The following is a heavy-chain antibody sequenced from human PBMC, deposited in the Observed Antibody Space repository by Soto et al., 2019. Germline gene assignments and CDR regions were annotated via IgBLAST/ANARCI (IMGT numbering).Heavy chain of an antibody. CDR1: DYSVSSSNW. D-gene: IGHD7-27*01. J-gene: IGHJ4*02. CDR2: MSYTGTT. Sequence: QVQLQESGPGLVMPSDTLSLTCVVSDYSVSSSNWWGWIRQPPGNGLEWIGYMSYTGTTYYNPSLKRRVTVSVHTAKDQFSLQLTSFTAVDSAVYYCARPMLGMRYFDSWGQGTLVTVSS. CDR3: ARPMLGMRYFDS. V-gene: IGHV4-28*01.